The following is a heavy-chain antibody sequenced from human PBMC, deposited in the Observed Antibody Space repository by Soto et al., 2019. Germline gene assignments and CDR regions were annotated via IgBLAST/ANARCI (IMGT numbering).Heavy chain of an antibody. CDR2: INGDGSST. CDR3: ATVETGSYNWFDP. CDR1: GFTFSSYW. D-gene: IGHD1-26*01. J-gene: IGHJ5*02. V-gene: IGHV3-74*01. Sequence: EVQLVESGGGLVQPGGSLRLSCAASGFTFSSYWMHWVRQAPGKGLVWVSRINGDGSSTTYADSVKGRFTISRDNAENTLYLQMNSLSAEDTAVYHCATVETGSYNWFDPWGQGTLVTVSS.